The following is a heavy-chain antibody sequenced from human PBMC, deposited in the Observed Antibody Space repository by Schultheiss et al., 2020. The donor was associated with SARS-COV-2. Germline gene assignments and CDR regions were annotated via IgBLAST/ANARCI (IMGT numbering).Heavy chain of an antibody. CDR2: IFYDGSNK. D-gene: IGHD4-11*01. J-gene: IGHJ6*03. V-gene: IGHV3-30*02. CDR1: GFTFSSYG. Sequence: GGSLRLSCAASGFTFSSYGMHWVRQAPGKGLEWVAVIFYDGSNKHYADSVKGRFTISRDNSKNTLYLQMNSLRGEDTAVYNCAKGFPATVTPYYYYYYMDVWGKGTTVTVSS. CDR3: AKGFPATVTPYYYYYYMDV.